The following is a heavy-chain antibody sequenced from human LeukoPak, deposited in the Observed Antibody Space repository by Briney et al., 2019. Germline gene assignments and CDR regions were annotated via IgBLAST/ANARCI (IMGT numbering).Heavy chain of an antibody. J-gene: IGHJ4*02. CDR3: AREDGYIDY. D-gene: IGHD5-24*01. V-gene: IGHV3-30*04. Sequence: PGRSLRLSCAASGFTLSSYAMHWVRQAPGKGLEWVAVISYDGSNKYYADSVKGRFTISRDNSKNTLYLQMNSLRAEDTAVYYCAREDGYIDYWGQGTLVTVSS. CDR2: ISYDGSNK. CDR1: GFTLSSYA.